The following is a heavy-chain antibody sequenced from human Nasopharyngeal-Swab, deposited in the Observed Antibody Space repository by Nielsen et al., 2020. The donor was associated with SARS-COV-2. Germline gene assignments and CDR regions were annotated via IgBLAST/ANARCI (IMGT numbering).Heavy chain of an antibody. CDR2: ISSGSGNI. J-gene: IGHJ4*02. Sequence: GGSLRLSCVASGFIFSSNSMNWVRQAPGKGLEWVSYISSGSGNIHYADSVEGRFTISRDNAKNSLYLQLNSLRADDTAVYYCARVALTGTTEDYWGQGTLVTVSS. V-gene: IGHV3-48*01. CDR3: ARVALTGTTEDY. D-gene: IGHD1-7*01. CDR1: GFIFSSNS.